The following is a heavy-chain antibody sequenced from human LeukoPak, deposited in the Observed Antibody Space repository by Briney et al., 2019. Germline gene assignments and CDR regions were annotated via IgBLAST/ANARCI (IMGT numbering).Heavy chain of an antibody. D-gene: IGHD1-26*01. CDR3: ARASGSYDY. V-gene: IGHV3-33*01. CDR1: GFTFIIYG. CDR2: IWNDGSNK. J-gene: IGHJ4*02. Sequence: GRSLRLSCAASGFTFIIYGMHWVRQSPGKGLEWVAVIWNDGSNKYYADSVKGRFTISRDNSKNTLFLQMNSLRAEDTAVYYCARASGSYDYWGQGTLVTVSS.